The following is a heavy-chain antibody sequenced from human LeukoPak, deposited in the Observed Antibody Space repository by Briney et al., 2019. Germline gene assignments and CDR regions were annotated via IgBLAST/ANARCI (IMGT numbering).Heavy chain of an antibody. Sequence: PSETLSLTCTVSGGSISTYYWSWIRQPPGKGLEWIGYIYYSGSTGYNPSLKSRVTISVDTSKNQFSLKLSSVTAADTAFYYCARYIVSYPHDAFDIWGQGTMVTVSS. CDR2: IYYSGST. CDR3: ARYIVSYPHDAFDI. J-gene: IGHJ3*02. V-gene: IGHV4-59*01. D-gene: IGHD1-26*01. CDR1: GGSISTYY.